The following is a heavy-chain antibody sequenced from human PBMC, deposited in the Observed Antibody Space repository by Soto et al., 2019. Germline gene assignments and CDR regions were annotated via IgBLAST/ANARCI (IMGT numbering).Heavy chain of an antibody. V-gene: IGHV4-39*01. CDR2: IYYSGTT. CDR3: VRHGKRDLLFDY. J-gene: IGHJ4*02. Sequence: QVQLQESGPGLVKPSETLSLTCTVSGDSASSDTYHWGWIRQPPGKGPEWIASIYYSGTTYFNSSLRARVAISVDTSKNQCSLRLSSVTAADTAVYYCVRHGKRDLLFDYWGQGTLVTVSS. CDR1: GDSASSDTYH. D-gene: IGHD1-26*01.